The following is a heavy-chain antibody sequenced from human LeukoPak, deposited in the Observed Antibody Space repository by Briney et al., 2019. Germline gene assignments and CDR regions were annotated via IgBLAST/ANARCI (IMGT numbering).Heavy chain of an antibody. V-gene: IGHV1-18*01. J-gene: IGHJ4*02. CDR1: GYTFTSYG. CDR3: ARDSYYDSSGYYDY. D-gene: IGHD3-22*01. CDR2: ISAYNGNT. Sequence: SVKVSCKASGYTFTSYGISWVRQAPGQGLEWMGWISAYNGNTNYAQKLQGRVTMTTDTSTSTAYMELRSLRSDDTAVYYCARDSYYDSSGYYDYWGQGTLVTVSS.